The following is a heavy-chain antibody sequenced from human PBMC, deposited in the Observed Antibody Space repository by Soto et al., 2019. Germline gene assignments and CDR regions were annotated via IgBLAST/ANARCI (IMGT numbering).Heavy chain of an antibody. Sequence: GESLKISCQASGYTFTNYWIAWVRHMPGRGLEWMGLIFPRDSDTRYNSSFEGQVTISTDRSIATAYLQWTSLKASDTATYFCARHVYDSSGYYYYYYGMDVWGQGTTVTVSS. J-gene: IGHJ6*01. V-gene: IGHV5-51*01. CDR3: ARHVYDSSGYYYYYYGMDV. D-gene: IGHD3-22*01. CDR2: IFPRDSDT. CDR1: GYTFTNYW.